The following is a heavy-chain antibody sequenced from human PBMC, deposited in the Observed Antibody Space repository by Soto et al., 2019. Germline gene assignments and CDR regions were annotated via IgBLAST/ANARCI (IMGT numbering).Heavy chain of an antibody. Sequence: QVQLQQWGAGLLKPSETLSLTCAVYGGSFSGYYWSWIRQPPGKGLEWIGEINHSGSTNYNPSLKSRVTISVDRSKNQFSLKLSSVTAADTAVYYCARGGCTNGVCYWYYYYGMDVWGQGTTVTVSS. J-gene: IGHJ6*02. CDR1: GGSFSGYY. CDR3: ARGGCTNGVCYWYYYYGMDV. CDR2: INHSGST. V-gene: IGHV4-34*01. D-gene: IGHD2-8*01.